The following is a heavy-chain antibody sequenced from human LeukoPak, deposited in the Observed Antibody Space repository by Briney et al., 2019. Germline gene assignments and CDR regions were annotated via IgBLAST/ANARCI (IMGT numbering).Heavy chain of an antibody. CDR3: AKGSAPFRGRNYKYVMDV. Sequence: GGSLRLSCAASGFSFSTFGFHWVRQAPGKGLEWVALTSFDGSNKYYGDSVKGRFTISRDNSKNELYLEMSSLRPEDTAIYYCAKGSAPFRGRNYKYVMDVWGQGTTVTVSS. CDR2: TSFDGSNK. J-gene: IGHJ6*02. D-gene: IGHD3-10*01. CDR1: GFSFSTFG. V-gene: IGHV3-30*18.